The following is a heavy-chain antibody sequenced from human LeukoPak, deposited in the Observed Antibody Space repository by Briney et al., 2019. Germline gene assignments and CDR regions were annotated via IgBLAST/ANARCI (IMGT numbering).Heavy chain of an antibody. CDR1: GFTFSSYS. CDR3: ASELPLTYYYDSSGSGDYFDY. V-gene: IGHV3-7*01. CDR2: IKQDGSEK. J-gene: IGHJ4*02. D-gene: IGHD3-22*01. Sequence: GGSLRLSCAASGFTFSSYSMNWVRQAPGQGLEWVANIKQDGSEKYYVDSVKGRFTISRDNAKNSLYLQMNSLRAEDTAVYYCASELPLTYYYDSSGSGDYFDYWGQGTLVTVSS.